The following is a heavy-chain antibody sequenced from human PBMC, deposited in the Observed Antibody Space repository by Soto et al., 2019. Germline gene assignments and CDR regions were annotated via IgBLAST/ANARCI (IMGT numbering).Heavy chain of an antibody. J-gene: IGHJ6*02. D-gene: IGHD5-12*01. Sequence: GGSLRLSCAASGFTFSSYGMHWVRQAPGKGLEWVAVISYDGSNKYYADSVKGRFTISRDNSKNTLYLQMNSLRAEDTAVYYCAKDPEGGWLRYYYGMDVWGQGTTVTVSS. CDR1: GFTFSSYG. V-gene: IGHV3-30*18. CDR2: ISYDGSNK. CDR3: AKDPEGGWLRYYYGMDV.